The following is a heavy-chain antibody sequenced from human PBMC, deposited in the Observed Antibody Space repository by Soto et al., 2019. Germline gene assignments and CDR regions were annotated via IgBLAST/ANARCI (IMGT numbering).Heavy chain of an antibody. CDR1: GFTFSSYG. V-gene: IGHV3-30*18. D-gene: IGHD6-13*01. CDR3: AKDRPLDIAAAGHIDY. CDR2: ISYDGSNT. J-gene: IGHJ4*02. Sequence: QVQLVESGGGVVQPGRSLRLSCAASGFTFSSYGMHWVRQAPGKGLEWVAVISYDGSNTYYADSVKGRFTISRENSKNTLYLQMNSLRAEDTAVYYCAKDRPLDIAAAGHIDYWGQGTLVTVSS.